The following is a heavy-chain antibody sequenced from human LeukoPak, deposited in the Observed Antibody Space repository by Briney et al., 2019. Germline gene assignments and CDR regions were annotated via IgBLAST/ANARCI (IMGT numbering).Heavy chain of an antibody. D-gene: IGHD2/OR15-2a*01. CDR3: ARVGTTSNFYYYYGMDV. J-gene: IGHJ6*02. CDR1: GFTFSNYA. CDR2: IWYDGTNK. Sequence: GGSLSLSCAASGFTFSNYAMSWVRQAPGKGLEWVAIIWYDGTNKYYADSVKGRFTISRDNAKNTLYLQMNSLRAEDTAVYYGARVGTTSNFYYYYGMDVWGQGTTVTVSS. V-gene: IGHV3-33*08.